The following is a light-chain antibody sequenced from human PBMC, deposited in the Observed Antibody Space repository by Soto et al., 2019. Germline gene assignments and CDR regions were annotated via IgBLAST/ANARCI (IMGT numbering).Light chain of an antibody. CDR1: SSDAFGYNY. V-gene: IGLV2-14*01. Sequence: QSALTQPASVSGSPGQSITFSCTGASSDAFGYNYVSWYQQHPGKAPKLMIYDVSHRPSGVSNRFSGSRSGNTASLTISGLQAEDEATYYCSTYTDRYIAWVFGAGTKLTVL. CDR2: DVS. CDR3: STYTDRYIAWV. J-gene: IGLJ3*02.